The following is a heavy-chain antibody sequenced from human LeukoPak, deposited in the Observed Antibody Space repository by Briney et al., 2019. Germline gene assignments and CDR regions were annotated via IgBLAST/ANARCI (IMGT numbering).Heavy chain of an antibody. CDR1: GGSFSGYY. V-gene: IGHV4-34*01. CDR3: ARDSRGRQQLRPGRYGMDV. Sequence: SETLSFTCAVYGGSFSGYYWSWIRQPPGKGLEWIGEINHSGSTNYNPSLKSRVTISVDTSKNQFSLKLSSVTAADTAVYYCARDSRGRQQLRPGRYGMDVWGQGTTVTVSS. CDR2: INHSGST. D-gene: IGHD6-13*01. J-gene: IGHJ6*02.